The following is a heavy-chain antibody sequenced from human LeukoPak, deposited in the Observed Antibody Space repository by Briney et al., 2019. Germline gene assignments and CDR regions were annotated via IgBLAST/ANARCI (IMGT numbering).Heavy chain of an antibody. CDR1: GGSMSSGIYY. J-gene: IGHJ4*02. D-gene: IGHD2-2*01. CDR2: FYTSGNI. Sequence: PSQTLSLTCTVSGGSMSSGIYYWTWIRQPAGKGLEWIGRFYTSGNIIYNPSLKSRVTISVDTSKNQFSLKLSSVTAADTAVYYCARLPLGYCSSTSCYEGVDYWGQGTLVTVSS. V-gene: IGHV4-61*02. CDR3: ARLPLGYCSSTSCYEGVDY.